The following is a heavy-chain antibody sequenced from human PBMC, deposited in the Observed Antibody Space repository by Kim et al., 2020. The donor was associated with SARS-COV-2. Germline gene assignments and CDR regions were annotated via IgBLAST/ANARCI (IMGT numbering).Heavy chain of an antibody. CDR2: IKQDGSER. CDR3: VRDIIVAGGPFDY. Sequence: GGSLRLSCAASGFTFTSYWMTWVRQAPGKGLEWVANIKQDGSERYYVDSVKGRFTISRDNAKNSLYLQMNSLRAEDTAMYYCVRDIIVAGGPFDYWGQGTLVTVSS. D-gene: IGHD5-12*01. V-gene: IGHV3-7*01. J-gene: IGHJ4*02. CDR1: GFTFTSYW.